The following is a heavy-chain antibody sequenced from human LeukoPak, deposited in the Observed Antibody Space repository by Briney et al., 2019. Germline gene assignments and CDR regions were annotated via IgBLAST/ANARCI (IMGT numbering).Heavy chain of an antibody. J-gene: IGHJ6*02. CDR2: ISGSGGST. V-gene: IGHV3-23*01. CDR3: AKGGDYYYYYGMDV. Sequence: GGSLRLSCEASGLTFSSYAMSWVCQAPGKGLEWVSAISGSGGSTYYADSVKGRFTISRDNSKNTLYLQMNSLRAEDTAVYYCAKGGDYYYYYGMDVWGQGTTVTVSS. D-gene: IGHD3-16*01. CDR1: GLTFSSYA.